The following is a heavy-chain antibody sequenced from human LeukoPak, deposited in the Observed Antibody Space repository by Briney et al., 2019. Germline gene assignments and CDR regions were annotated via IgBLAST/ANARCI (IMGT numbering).Heavy chain of an antibody. Sequence: GGSLRLSCAASGFTFSTYGMHWVRQAPGKGLEWVAFIRYDGMKKYYADSVKGRFTISRDNSKNTLYLQMNSLRAEDAAVYYCAKDRPNWAFDIWGQGTMVTVSS. CDR2: IRYDGMKK. V-gene: IGHV3-30*02. CDR1: GFTFSTYG. J-gene: IGHJ3*02. CDR3: AKDRPNWAFDI.